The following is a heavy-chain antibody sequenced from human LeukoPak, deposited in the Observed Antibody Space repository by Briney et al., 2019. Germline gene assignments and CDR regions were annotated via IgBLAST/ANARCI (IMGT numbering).Heavy chain of an antibody. CDR3: ARGRQLHLGELFPFAEFFQP. D-gene: IGHD3-16*01. CDR2: INPNSGGT. V-gene: IGHV1-2*02. J-gene: IGHJ1*01. Sequence: ASVKVSCKTSGYTCTGQYLHWVRQAPGQGLEWMGWINPNSGGTKSAQKFQGRVIMTRDTSISTAYMELRSLSSDDTAVYYCARGRQLHLGELFPFAEFFQPWGQGTLVTVFS. CDR1: GYTCTGQY.